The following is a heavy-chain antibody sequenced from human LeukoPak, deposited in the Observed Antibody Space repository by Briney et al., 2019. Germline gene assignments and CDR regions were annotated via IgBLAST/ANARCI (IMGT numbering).Heavy chain of an antibody. J-gene: IGHJ6*02. Sequence: PSETLSLTCAVYGGSFSGYYWSWIRQPPGKGLEWIGYIYYSGSTNYNPSLKSRVTISVDTSKNQFSLKLSSVTAADTAVYYCASSMVRGAHLYGMDVWGQGTTVTVSS. V-gene: IGHV4-59*01. CDR1: GGSFSGYY. CDR2: IYYSGST. CDR3: ASSMVRGAHLYGMDV. D-gene: IGHD3-10*01.